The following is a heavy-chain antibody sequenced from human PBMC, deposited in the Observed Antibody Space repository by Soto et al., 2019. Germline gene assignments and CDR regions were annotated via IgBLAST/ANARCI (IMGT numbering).Heavy chain of an antibody. CDR2: IYYSGST. CDR1: GGSISSYY. V-gene: IGHV4-59*01. CDR3: ARTLHWDDPFDI. J-gene: IGHJ3*02. D-gene: IGHD7-27*01. Sequence: SETLSLTCTVSGGSISSYYWSWIRQPPGKGLEWIGYIYYSGSTNYNPSLKSRVTISVDTSKNQFSLKLSSVTAADTAVYYCARTLHWDDPFDIWGQGTMVTVSS.